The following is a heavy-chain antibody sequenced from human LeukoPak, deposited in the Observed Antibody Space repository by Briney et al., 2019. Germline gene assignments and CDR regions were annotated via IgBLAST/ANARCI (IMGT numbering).Heavy chain of an antibody. Sequence: ASVKVSCKASGYTFTGYYMRWVRQAPGQGLEWMGWINPNSGGTNYAQKFQGRVTMTRDTSISTAYMELSRLRSDDTAVYYCARVGYDFWSGYDYWGQGTLVTVSS. D-gene: IGHD3-3*01. CDR2: INPNSGGT. CDR3: ARVGYDFWSGYDY. V-gene: IGHV1-2*02. CDR1: GYTFTGYY. J-gene: IGHJ4*02.